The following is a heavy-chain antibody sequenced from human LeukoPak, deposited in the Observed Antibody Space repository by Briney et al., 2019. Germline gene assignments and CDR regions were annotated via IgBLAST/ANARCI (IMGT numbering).Heavy chain of an antibody. CDR2: IYYSGST. J-gene: IGHJ4*02. D-gene: IGHD5-18*01. V-gene: IGHV4-59*12. CDR1: GGSISSYY. Sequence: PSETLSLTCTVSGGSISSYYWSWIRQPPGKGLEWIGYIYYSGSTNYNPSLKSRVTISVDKSKNQFSLKLSSVTAADTAVYYCARVERTAMVTDYWGQGTLVTVSS. CDR3: ARVERTAMVTDY.